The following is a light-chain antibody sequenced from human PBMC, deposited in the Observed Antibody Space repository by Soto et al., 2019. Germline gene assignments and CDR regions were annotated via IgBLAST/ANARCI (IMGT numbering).Light chain of an antibody. V-gene: IGKV3-20*01. CDR1: QSVSSNY. Sequence: EIVLTQSPDTLSLSPGERATLSCRASQSVSSNYLAWFQQKPGQAPRLLISGASSRPTGLPDRFSGGWSGTDFTLTISRLEPEDFALYYCQQYSSSPLTFGGGTKVEIK. CDR3: QQYSSSPLT. J-gene: IGKJ4*01. CDR2: GAS.